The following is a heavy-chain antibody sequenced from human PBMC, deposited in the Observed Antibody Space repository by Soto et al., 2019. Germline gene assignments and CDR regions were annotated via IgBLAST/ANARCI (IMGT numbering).Heavy chain of an antibody. CDR1: GYSFTSYW. J-gene: IGHJ6*02. Sequence: PGESLKISCKGSGYSFTSYWIGWVRQMPGKGLEWMGIIYPGDSDTRYSPSFQGQVTISADKSISTAYLQWSSLKASDTAMYYCARTTYCSSTSCYKHRIANYYYYGMDVWGQGTTVTVSS. V-gene: IGHV5-51*01. D-gene: IGHD2-2*02. CDR2: IYPGDSDT. CDR3: ARTTYCSSTSCYKHRIANYYYYGMDV.